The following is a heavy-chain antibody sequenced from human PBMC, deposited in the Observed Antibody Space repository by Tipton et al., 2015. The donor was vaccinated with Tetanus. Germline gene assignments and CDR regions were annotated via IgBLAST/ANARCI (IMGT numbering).Heavy chain of an antibody. CDR1: GFSFGDFT. Sequence: SLRLSCAAAGFSFGDFTMAWVRQPPGKGLEWVSSISSVGNYIYYADSVKGRFTISRDNAKNSLYLQMNSLRAEDTAVYYCARDPVVVTAIPCYFDSWGQGTVVSVSS. CDR3: ARDPVVVTAIPCYFDS. J-gene: IGHJ4*02. D-gene: IGHD2-21*02. CDR2: ISSVGNYI. V-gene: IGHV3-21*06.